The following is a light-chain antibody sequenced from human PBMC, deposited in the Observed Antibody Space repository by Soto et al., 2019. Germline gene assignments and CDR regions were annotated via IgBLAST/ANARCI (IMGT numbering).Light chain of an antibody. V-gene: IGKV3-20*01. Sequence: EIVLTQSPGTLSLPPGERATLSCRASQSVSSSYLAWYQQKPGQAPRLLIYGASSRATGIPGRFSGSGSGTDFTLTISTLEPEDFAVYYCQQYGSSPLTFGGGTKVEIK. CDR1: QSVSSSY. CDR3: QQYGSSPLT. CDR2: GAS. J-gene: IGKJ4*01.